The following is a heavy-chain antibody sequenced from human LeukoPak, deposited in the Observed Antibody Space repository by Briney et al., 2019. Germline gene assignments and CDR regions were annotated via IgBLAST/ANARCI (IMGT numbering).Heavy chain of an antibody. V-gene: IGHV3-23*01. CDR3: AKDVRGGDPKSEPTDH. D-gene: IGHD3-10*01. CDR1: RFTFSYYA. Sequence: GGSLGLSCAASRFTFSYYAMSWVRQAPGKGLEWVSTISGNGRKTFYADSVKGRFTISRDNSKNTLSLQMNSLRAEDTAVYYCAKDVRGGDPKSEPTDHWGRGTLVIVSS. J-gene: IGHJ4*02. CDR2: ISGNGRKT.